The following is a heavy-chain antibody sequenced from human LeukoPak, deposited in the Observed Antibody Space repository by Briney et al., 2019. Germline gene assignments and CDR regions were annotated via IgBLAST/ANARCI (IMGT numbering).Heavy chain of an antibody. Sequence: PSETLSLTCTVSGGSISSYYWSWIRQPPGKGLEWIGYIYYSGSTNYNPSLKSRVTMSVDTSKNQFSLKLSSVTAADTAVYYCARGFDGPNAFDIWGQGTMVTVSS. V-gene: IGHV4-59*01. D-gene: IGHD3-9*01. CDR3: ARGFDGPNAFDI. J-gene: IGHJ3*02. CDR2: IYYSGST. CDR1: GGSISSYY.